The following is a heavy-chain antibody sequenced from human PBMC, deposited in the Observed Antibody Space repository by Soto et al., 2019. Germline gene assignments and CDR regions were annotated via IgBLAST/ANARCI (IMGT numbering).Heavy chain of an antibody. V-gene: IGHV1-45*02. Sequence: SVKVSCKAFGYTFTYRYLHWVRQAPGQALEWMGWITPFNGNTNYAQKFQDRVTITRDRSMSTAYMELSSLRSEDTAMYYCARYSEQLGYDYWGHGTLVTVSS. J-gene: IGHJ4*01. CDR1: GYTFTYRY. CDR3: ARYSEQLGYDY. CDR2: ITPFNGNT. D-gene: IGHD6-6*01.